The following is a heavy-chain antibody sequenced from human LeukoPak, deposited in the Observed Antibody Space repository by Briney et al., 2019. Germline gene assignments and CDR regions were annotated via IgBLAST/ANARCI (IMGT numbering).Heavy chain of an antibody. V-gene: IGHV3-74*01. CDR2: INTHGSST. D-gene: IGHD3/OR15-3a*01. Sequence: GGSLRLSCAASGFAFSNYWLHWVRQAPGKGLEWVARINTHGSSTNYADSVKGRFTISRDNAKNTLYLQMTSLSAEDTAVYYALAGYYYFYMDVWGKGRTITVSS. CDR1: GFAFSNYW. J-gene: IGHJ6*03. CDR3: LAGYYYFYMDV.